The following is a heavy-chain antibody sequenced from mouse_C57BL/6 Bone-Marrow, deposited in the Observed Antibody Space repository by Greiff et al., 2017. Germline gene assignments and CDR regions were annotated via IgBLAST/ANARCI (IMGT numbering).Heavy chain of an antibody. CDR1: GYSFTDYN. CDR3: ARGLIYYDYGFYAMDY. J-gene: IGHJ4*01. V-gene: IGHV1-39*01. Sequence: VQLQQSGPELVTPGASVKISCTASGYSFTDYNMNWVKQSHGKSLEWIGVINPNYGTTSYNQKFKGKATLTVDPSSSTAYMQLNSLTSEDSAVSYSARGLIYYDYGFYAMDYWGQGTSVTGSA. CDR2: INPNYGTT. D-gene: IGHD2-4*01.